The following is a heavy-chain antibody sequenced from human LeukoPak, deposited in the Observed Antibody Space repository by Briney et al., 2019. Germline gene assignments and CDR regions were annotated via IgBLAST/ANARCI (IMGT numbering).Heavy chain of an antibody. D-gene: IGHD3-3*01. CDR2: IWYDGSNK. V-gene: IGHV3-33*01. J-gene: IGHJ4*02. Sequence: PGGSLRLSCAASGFTFSSYGMHWVRQAPGKGLEWVAVIWYDGSNKYYADSVKGRFTISRDNSKNTLYLQMNSLRAEDTAVYYCARSRRYYDFWSGYLIDYWGQGTLVTVSS. CDR1: GFTFSSYG. CDR3: ARSRRYYDFWSGYLIDY.